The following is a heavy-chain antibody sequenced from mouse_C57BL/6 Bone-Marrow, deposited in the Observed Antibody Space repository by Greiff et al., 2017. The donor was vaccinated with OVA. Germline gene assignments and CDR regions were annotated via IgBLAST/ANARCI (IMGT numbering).Heavy chain of an antibody. CDR2: IDPEDGDT. Sequence: VQLQQSGAELVRPGASVKLSCTASGFNIKDYYMHWVKQRPEQGLEWIGRIDPEDGDTEYAPKFQGKATMTADTSSNTAYLQLSSLTSEDTAVYYCTTDGYEVSYFDYWGQGTTLTVSS. CDR1: GFNIKDYY. V-gene: IGHV14-1*01. CDR3: TTDGYEVSYFDY. D-gene: IGHD2-2*01. J-gene: IGHJ2*01.